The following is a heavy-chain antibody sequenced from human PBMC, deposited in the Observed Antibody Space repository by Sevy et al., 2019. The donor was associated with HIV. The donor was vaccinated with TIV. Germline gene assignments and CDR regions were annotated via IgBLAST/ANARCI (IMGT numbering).Heavy chain of an antibody. D-gene: IGHD5-18*01. J-gene: IGHJ6*02. CDR1: GFTFSGSA. Sequence: GGSLRLSCAASGFTFSGSAMHWVRQASGKGLEWVGRIRSKANSYATAYAASVKGRFTISRDDSKNTAYLQMNSLKTEDTAVYYCTRHRGYGYGRKTQNQNYYYYGMDVWGQGTTVTVSS. V-gene: IGHV3-73*01. CDR2: IRSKANSYAT. CDR3: TRHRGYGYGRKTQNQNYYYYGMDV.